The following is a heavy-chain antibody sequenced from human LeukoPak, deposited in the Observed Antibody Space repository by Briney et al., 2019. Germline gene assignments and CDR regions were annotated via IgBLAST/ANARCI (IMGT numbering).Heavy chain of an antibody. CDR2: ISSSGSTI. J-gene: IGHJ6*03. D-gene: IGHD6-13*01. Sequence: PGGSLRPSCAASGFTFRSYEMNWVRQAPGKGLEWVSYISSSGSTIYYADSVKGRFTISRDNAKNSLYLQMNSLRAEDTAVYYCAREGGSSWSYYYYYYMDVWGKGTTVTISS. V-gene: IGHV3-48*03. CDR3: AREGGSSWSYYYYYYMDV. CDR1: GFTFRSYE.